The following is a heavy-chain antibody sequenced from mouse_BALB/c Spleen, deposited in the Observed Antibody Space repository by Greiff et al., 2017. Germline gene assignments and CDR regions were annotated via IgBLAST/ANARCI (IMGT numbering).Heavy chain of an antibody. J-gene: IGHJ2*01. Sequence: LQQPGSELVRPGASVKLSCKASGYTFTSYWMHWVKQRHGQGLEWIGNTYPGSGSTNYDEKFKSKGTLTVDTSSSTAYMHLSSLTSEDSAVYYCTTMITFDYWGQGTTLTVSS. D-gene: IGHD2-4*01. V-gene: IGHV1S22*01. CDR1: GYTFTSYW. CDR2: TYPGSGST. CDR3: TTMITFDY.